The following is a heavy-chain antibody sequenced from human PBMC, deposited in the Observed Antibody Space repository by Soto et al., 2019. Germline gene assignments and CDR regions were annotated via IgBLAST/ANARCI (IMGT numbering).Heavy chain of an antibody. Sequence: ASVKVSCKASGYTFTSYGISWVRQAPGQGLEWMAIINPMGGSTNYAQEFQGRVTLTSDTSTSTVYMELSSLRFEDTALFYCARDLAAGDLWGQGTLVTVSS. CDR2: INPMGGST. CDR3: ARDLAAGDL. V-gene: IGHV1-46*01. D-gene: IGHD6-13*01. CDR1: GYTFTSYG. J-gene: IGHJ5*02.